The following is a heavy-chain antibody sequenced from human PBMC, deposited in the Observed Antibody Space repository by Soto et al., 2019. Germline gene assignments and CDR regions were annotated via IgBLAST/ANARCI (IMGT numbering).Heavy chain of an antibody. J-gene: IGHJ4*02. CDR3: ARARATIAAAAIFDC. V-gene: IGHV4-4*02. Sequence: QVQLQESGPGLVKPSGTLSITCAVSGVSISTSNWWSWVRQPPGKGLEWIGEVYRTGSTNYNPCLESRLNISVDKTKNQFSMKLNSVYDADRAVYYCARARATIAAAAIFDCWGQGALVTVSS. CDR2: VYRTGST. D-gene: IGHD6-13*01. CDR1: GVSISTSNW.